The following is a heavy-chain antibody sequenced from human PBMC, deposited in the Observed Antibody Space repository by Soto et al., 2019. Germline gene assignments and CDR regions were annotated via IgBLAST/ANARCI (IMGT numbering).Heavy chain of an antibody. CDR2: IKSKTDGGTT. CDR1: GFTFSNAW. J-gene: IGHJ4*02. Sequence: EVQLVESGGGLVKPGGSLRLSCAASGFTFSNAWMSWVRQAPGKGLEWVGRIKSKTDGGTTDYAAPVKGRFTISRDDSKNTLYLQMNSLKTEDTAVYYCTTHDYGDYIQDYWGQGTLVTVSS. CDR3: TTHDYGDYIQDY. D-gene: IGHD4-17*01. V-gene: IGHV3-15*01.